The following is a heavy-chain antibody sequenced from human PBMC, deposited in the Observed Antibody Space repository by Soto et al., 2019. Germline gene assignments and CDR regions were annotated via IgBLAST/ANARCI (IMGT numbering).Heavy chain of an antibody. CDR2: ISWDGGST. V-gene: IGHV3-43*01. CDR3: AKDISHSSGWCNY. J-gene: IGHJ4*02. CDR1: GFTFDDYT. D-gene: IGHD6-19*01. Sequence: GGSLRLSCAASGFTFDDYTMHWVRQAPGKGLEWVSLISWDGGSTYYADSVKGRFTISRDNSKNSLYLQMNSLRTEDTALYYCAKDISHSSGWCNYWGQGTLVTVSS.